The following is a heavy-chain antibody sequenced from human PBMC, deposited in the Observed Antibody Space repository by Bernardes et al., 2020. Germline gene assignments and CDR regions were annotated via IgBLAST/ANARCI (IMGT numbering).Heavy chain of an antibody. D-gene: IGHD1-1*01. Sequence: SETLSLTCTVSGGSISSYYWSWIRQPPGKGLEWIGYIYYSGSTNYNPSLKSRVTISVDTSKNQFSLKLSSVTAADTAVYYCARVQPWKPFDPWGQGTLVTVSS. CDR3: ARVQPWKPFDP. V-gene: IGHV4-59*01. J-gene: IGHJ5*02. CDR1: GGSISSYY. CDR2: IYYSGST.